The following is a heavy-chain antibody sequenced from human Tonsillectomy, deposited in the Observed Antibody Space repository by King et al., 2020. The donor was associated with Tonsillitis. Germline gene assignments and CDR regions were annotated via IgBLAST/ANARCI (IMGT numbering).Heavy chain of an antibody. Sequence: VQLQESGPGLVKPSETLSLTCAVSGYSISSGYYWGWIRQPPGKGLEWIGSIYHSGSTNYNPSLKSRVTISVDTSKNQFSLKLSSVTAADTAVYYCARAWIAAGHENWFDPWGQGTLVTVSS. CDR2: IYHSGST. J-gene: IGHJ5*02. D-gene: IGHD6-6*01. V-gene: IGHV4-38-2*01. CDR1: GYSISSGYY. CDR3: ARAWIAAGHENWFDP.